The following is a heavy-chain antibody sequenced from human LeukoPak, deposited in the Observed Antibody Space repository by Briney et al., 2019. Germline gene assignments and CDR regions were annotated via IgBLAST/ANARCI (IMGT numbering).Heavy chain of an antibody. CDR3: ARVPISTTARGYFDY. V-gene: IGHV4-61*01. D-gene: IGHD4-17*01. CDR2: IYCSGST. Sequence: SETLSLTCTVSGGSVSSGSYYWSWMRQPPGKGLEWIGYIYCSGSTTYNPSLKSRVTISVDTSKNKFSLKLSSVTAADTAVYYCARVPISTTARGYFDYWGQGTLVTVSS. J-gene: IGHJ4*02. CDR1: GGSVSSGSYY.